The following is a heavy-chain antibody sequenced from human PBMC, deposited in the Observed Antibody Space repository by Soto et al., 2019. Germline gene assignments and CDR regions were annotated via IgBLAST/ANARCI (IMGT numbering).Heavy chain of an antibody. CDR1: GFTFSDYA. CDR3: AKGGRRWLVTSDFNY. J-gene: IGHJ4*02. Sequence: VQLVESGGGVVQPGRSLRLSCAASGFTFSDYAMHWVRQAPGKGLEWVAVVSHDGRNTHYADSVKGRFTISRDSSKSTVFLEMTSLRAEDTVVYYCAKGGRRWLVTSDFNYWGQGALVTVCS. D-gene: IGHD6-19*01. V-gene: IGHV3-30*18. CDR2: VSHDGRNT.